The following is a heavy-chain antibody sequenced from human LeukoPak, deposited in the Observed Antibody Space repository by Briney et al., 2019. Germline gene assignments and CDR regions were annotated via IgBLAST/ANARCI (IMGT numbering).Heavy chain of an antibody. J-gene: IGHJ4*02. V-gene: IGHV3-21*01. CDR3: ARDSRSERWLQFDY. CDR2: ISSSSSYI. Sequence: KPGGSLRLSCAGSGFTFSSYSMNWVRQAPGKGLEWVSSISSSSSYIYYADSVKGRFTISRDNAKNSLYLQMSSLTAENTAVYSCARDSRSERWLQFDYWGQGTLVTVSS. D-gene: IGHD5-24*01. CDR1: GFTFSSYS.